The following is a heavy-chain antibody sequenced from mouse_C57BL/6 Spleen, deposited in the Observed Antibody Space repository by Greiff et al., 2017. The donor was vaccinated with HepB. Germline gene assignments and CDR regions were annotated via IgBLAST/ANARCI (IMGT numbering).Heavy chain of an antibody. CDR3: ARDGSSGCYFDY. D-gene: IGHD1-1*01. Sequence: QVQLQQSGPELVKPGASVKISCKASGYAFSSSWMNWVKQRPGKGLEWIGRIYPGDGDTNYNGKFKGKATLTADKSSSTAYMQLSSLTSEDSAVYFCARDGSSGCYFDYWGQGTTLTVSS. J-gene: IGHJ2*01. CDR2: IYPGDGDT. CDR1: GYAFSSSW. V-gene: IGHV1-82*01.